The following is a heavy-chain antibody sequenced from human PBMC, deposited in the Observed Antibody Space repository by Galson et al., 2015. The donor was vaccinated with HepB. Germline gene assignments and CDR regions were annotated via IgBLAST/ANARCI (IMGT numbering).Heavy chain of an antibody. V-gene: IGHV3-48*01. CDR1: GFTFSSYS. D-gene: IGHD3-9*01. Sequence: SLRLSCAASGFTFSSYSMNWVRQAPGKGLEWVSYISSSSSPIYYADSVKGRFTISRDNSKNTLYLQMNSLRAEDTAVYYCARGGKGYDILTAYLGYWGQGTLVTVSS. CDR2: ISSSSSPI. J-gene: IGHJ4*02. CDR3: ARGGKGYDILTAYLGY.